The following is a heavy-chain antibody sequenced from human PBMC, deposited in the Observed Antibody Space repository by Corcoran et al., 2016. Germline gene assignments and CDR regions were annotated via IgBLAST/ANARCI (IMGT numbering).Heavy chain of an antibody. Sequence: VQLLDSGGGLVKPGRDIRLSWAAAGFTCSNAWINWVLQAPGKGQEWVGRMKSNTDCGTTDYAAAVKGRFTISRDDSKNTLYLQMNSLKSEDEDVYSCSTQIGYSGYYDPDAGVHEYYYSGMDVWGQGTTVTVSS. J-gene: IGHJ6*02. CDR3: STQIGYSGYYDPDAGVHEYYYSGMDV. CDR2: MKSNTDCGTT. CDR1: GFTCSNAW. D-gene: IGHD5-12*01. V-gene: IGHV3-15*07.